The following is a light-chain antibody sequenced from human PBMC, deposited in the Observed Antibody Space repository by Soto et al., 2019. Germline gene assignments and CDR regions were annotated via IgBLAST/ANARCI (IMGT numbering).Light chain of an antibody. V-gene: IGLV2-14*03. CDR1: SSDVGGYNY. CDR3: GSKTPSNPRKMV. Sequence: QSVLTQPASVSGSPGQSITISCTGTSSDVGGYNYVSWYQHHPGKAPKLIIYDVSNRPSGVSIRFSGSKSDNTASLTISGPQPEDGADYHGGSKTPSNPRKMVLETGTKAPV. J-gene: IGLJ1*01. CDR2: DVS.